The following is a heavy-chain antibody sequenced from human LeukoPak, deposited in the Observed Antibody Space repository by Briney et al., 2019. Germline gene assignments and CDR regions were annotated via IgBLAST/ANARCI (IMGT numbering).Heavy chain of an antibody. Sequence: PSETLSLTCIVSGGSISGYYWSWIRQPAGKGLEWIGHLYTSGHTNYNSSLMSRVTMSVDTSKNQFSLRLTSVTAADTAVYYCARHWSHSVAQFGRSYWFDPWGQGTLVTVSS. CDR3: ARHWSHSVAQFGRSYWFDP. D-gene: IGHD2-15*01. CDR2: LYTSGHT. CDR1: GGSISGYY. J-gene: IGHJ5*02. V-gene: IGHV4-4*07.